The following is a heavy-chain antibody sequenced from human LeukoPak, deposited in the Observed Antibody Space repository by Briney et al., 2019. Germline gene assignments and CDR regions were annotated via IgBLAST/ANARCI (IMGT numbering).Heavy chain of an antibody. CDR2: IKPDGSEE. CDR3: VRGHYADY. V-gene: IGHV3-7*01. J-gene: IGHJ4*02. Sequence: LGGSLRLSCAASGFAFSSYYMNWVRQAPGQGLEWVANIKPDGSEENYVDSVRGRFTISRDNAKNSVYLQMNSLRADDTALYYCVRGHYADYTSQGTLVTVSS. CDR1: GFAFSSYY.